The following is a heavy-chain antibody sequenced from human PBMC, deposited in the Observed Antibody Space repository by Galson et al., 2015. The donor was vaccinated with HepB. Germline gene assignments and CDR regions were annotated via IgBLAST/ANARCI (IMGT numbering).Heavy chain of an antibody. CDR3: AREDSSGWYGVGN. J-gene: IGHJ4*02. CDR2: TYYRSKWYN. V-gene: IGHV6-1*01. CDR1: GDSVSSNSAA. D-gene: IGHD6-19*01. Sequence: CAISGDSVSSNSAAWYWIRQSPSRGLEWLGRTYYRSKWYNDYAVSVKSRLIMNSDTSKNHLSLQLKSVTPEDTAVYYCAREDSSGWYGVGNWGQGTLVTVSS.